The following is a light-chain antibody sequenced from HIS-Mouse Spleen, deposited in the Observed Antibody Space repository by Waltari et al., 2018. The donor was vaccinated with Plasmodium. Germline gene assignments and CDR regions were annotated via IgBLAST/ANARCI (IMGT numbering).Light chain of an antibody. CDR3: QSADSSGTYPLV. Sequence: SYELTQPPSVSVSPGQTARITCSGDALPKQYAYWYQQKPGQAPALVIYKDSERPSGIPERFSGSSAGTTVTLTISGVQAEDEADYYCQSADSSGTYPLVFGGGTKLTVL. V-gene: IGLV3-25*03. J-gene: IGLJ3*02. CDR2: KDS. CDR1: ALPKQY.